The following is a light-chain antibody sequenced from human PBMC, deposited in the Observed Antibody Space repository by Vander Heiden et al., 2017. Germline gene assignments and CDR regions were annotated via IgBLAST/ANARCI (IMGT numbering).Light chain of an antibody. CDR2: GNT. Sequence: VPPSPPSVPGSPGRRVTISCTGSSSNIGAGYDVHWYQQLPGAAPKLLINGNTNRPSGVPDRFSGSKSVTSASLAITGLQAEDEADYYCQSYDSRLTGHVVFGGGTKLTVL. CDR3: QSYDSRLTGHVV. J-gene: IGLJ2*01. V-gene: IGLV1-40*01. CDR1: SSNIGAGYD.